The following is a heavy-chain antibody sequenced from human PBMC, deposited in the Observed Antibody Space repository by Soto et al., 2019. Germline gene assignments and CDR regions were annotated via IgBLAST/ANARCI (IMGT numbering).Heavy chain of an antibody. CDR3: ARHSSSWARFDY. Sequence: PGGSLRLSCAASGFTFSSYSMNWVRQAPGKGLEWVSSISSSSSYIYYADSVKGRFTISRDNAKNSLYLQMNSLRAEDTAVYYCARHSSSWARFDYWGQGTLVTVS. J-gene: IGHJ4*02. D-gene: IGHD6-13*01. CDR2: ISSSSSYI. CDR1: GFTFSSYS. V-gene: IGHV3-21*01.